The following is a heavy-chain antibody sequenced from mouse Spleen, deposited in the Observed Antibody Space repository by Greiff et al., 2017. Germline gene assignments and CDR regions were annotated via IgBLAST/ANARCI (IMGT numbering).Heavy chain of an antibody. D-gene: IGHD2-5*01. J-gene: IGHJ2*01. CDR2: IYPGDGDT. V-gene: IGHV1-80*01. Sequence: VKLVESGAELVKPGASVKISCKASGYAFSSYWMNWVKQRPGKGLEWIGQIYPGDGDTNYNGKFKGKATLTADKSSSTAYMQLSSLTSEDSAVYFCAREDYSNYDFDYWGQGTTLTVSS. CDR1: GYAFSSYW. CDR3: AREDYSNYDFDY.